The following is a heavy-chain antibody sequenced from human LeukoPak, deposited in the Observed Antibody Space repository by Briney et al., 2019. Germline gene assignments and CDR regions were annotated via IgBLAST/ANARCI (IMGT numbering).Heavy chain of an antibody. J-gene: IGHJ6*03. CDR3: ASSYYYYMDV. CDR1: GGSISSYY. CDR2: IYYSGST. V-gene: IGHV4-59*01. Sequence: SETLSLTCTVSGGSISSYYWSWIRQPPGRGLEWIGYIYYSGSTDYNPSLKSRVTISVDTSKNQLSLEPSSVTAADTAVYYCASSYYYYMDVWGKGTTVTVSS.